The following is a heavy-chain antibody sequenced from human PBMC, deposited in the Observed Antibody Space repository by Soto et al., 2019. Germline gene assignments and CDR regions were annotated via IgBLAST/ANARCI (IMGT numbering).Heavy chain of an antibody. Sequence: SETLSLTCTVSGGSISSGDYYWSWIRQPPGKGLEWIGYIYYSGSTYYNPSLKSRVTISVDTSKNQFSLKLSSVTAADTAVYYCAGGRGDYYDFWSGYQLDYWGQGTLVTVSS. CDR1: GGSISSGDYY. D-gene: IGHD3-3*01. J-gene: IGHJ4*02. CDR2: IYYSGST. CDR3: AGGRGDYYDFWSGYQLDY. V-gene: IGHV4-30-4*01.